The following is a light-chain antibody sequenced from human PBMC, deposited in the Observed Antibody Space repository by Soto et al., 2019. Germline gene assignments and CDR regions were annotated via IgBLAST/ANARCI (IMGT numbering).Light chain of an antibody. CDR1: QGIRND. J-gene: IGKJ4*01. Sequence: AIQMTQSPSSLSASLGDRVTITCRASQGIRNDLGWYQQKPGKAPKLLIYLASSRASGVPDRFSGSGSGTDFTLKISRVEAEDFGVYYCIQTLQTPFTFGGGTIVDIK. V-gene: IGKV1-6*01. CDR3: IQTLQTPFT. CDR2: LAS.